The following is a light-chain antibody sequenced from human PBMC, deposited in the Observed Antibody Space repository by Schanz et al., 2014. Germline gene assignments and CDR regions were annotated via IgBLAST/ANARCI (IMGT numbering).Light chain of an antibody. V-gene: IGLV2-14*01. CDR2: DAS. CDR3: SSYTTTTTS. Sequence: QSALTQPPSASGSPGQSVTISCTGTSSDVGGYNYVSWYQQPPGKAPKLMIYDASNRPSGVSNRFSGSKSGNTASLTISGLQAEDEADYYCSSYTTTTTSFGTGTKLTVL. CDR1: SSDVGGYNY. J-gene: IGLJ1*01.